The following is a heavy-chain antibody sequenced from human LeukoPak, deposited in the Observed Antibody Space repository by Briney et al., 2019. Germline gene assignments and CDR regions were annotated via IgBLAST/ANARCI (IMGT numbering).Heavy chain of an antibody. CDR3: AKAGYFDWLLYY. J-gene: IGHJ4*02. CDR1: GFTFDDYA. V-gene: IGHV3-43*02. CDR2: ISGDGGST. D-gene: IGHD3-9*01. Sequence: GSLRLSWAASGFTFDDYAMHWVRQAPGKDLEWVSLISGDGGSTYYADSVKGRFTISRDNSKNSLYLQMNSLRTEDTALYYCAKAGYFDWLLYYWGQGTLVTVSS.